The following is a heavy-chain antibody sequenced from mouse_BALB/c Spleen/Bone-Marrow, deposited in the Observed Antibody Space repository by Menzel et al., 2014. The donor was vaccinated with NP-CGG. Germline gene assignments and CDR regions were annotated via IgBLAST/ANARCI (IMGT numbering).Heavy chain of an antibody. CDR2: ISSGGSYT. CDR1: GFTFSSYA. J-gene: IGHJ4*01. Sequence: EVKLVESGGGLVKPGGSLKLSCAASGFTFSSYAMSWVRQTPEKRLEWVATISSGGSYTYYPDSVKGRFTISRDNAKNTLYLQMSSRRSEDTAMYYCARLRTTEAMDYWGQGTSVTVSS. CDR3: ARLRTTEAMDY. V-gene: IGHV5-9-1*01. D-gene: IGHD2-12*01.